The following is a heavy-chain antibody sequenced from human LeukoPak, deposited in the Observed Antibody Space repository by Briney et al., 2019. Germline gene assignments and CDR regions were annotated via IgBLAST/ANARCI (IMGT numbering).Heavy chain of an antibody. CDR3: ARLIAAPNTDYFDY. D-gene: IGHD6-13*01. Sequence: GESLKISCKGSGYSFTSYSIGWVRQMPGKGLEWMGRIDPSDSYTNYSPSFQGHVTISADKSSSTAFLQWSSLKASDTAMYYCARLIAAPNTDYFDYWGQGTLVNVSS. CDR2: IDPSDSYT. J-gene: IGHJ4*02. V-gene: IGHV5-10-1*01. CDR1: GYSFTSYS.